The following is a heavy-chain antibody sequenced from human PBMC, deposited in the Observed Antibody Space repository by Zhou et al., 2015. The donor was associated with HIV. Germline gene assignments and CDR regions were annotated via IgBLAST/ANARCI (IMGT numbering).Heavy chain of an antibody. V-gene: IGHV1-69*09. CDR1: GGTFSNYA. CDR2: NIPNFGVS. J-gene: IGHJ5*02. D-gene: IGHD6-13*01. Sequence: QVQLVQSGAEVKKPGSSVKVSCKASGGTFSNYAISWVRQAPGHGLEWVGRNIPNFGVSNYAQKFQGRVTITADKSTGTAYMELSSLRSDDTAVYYCARDTRESSSWYTYGHNWFDPWGQGTLVTVSS. CDR3: ARDTRESSSWYTYGHNWFDP.